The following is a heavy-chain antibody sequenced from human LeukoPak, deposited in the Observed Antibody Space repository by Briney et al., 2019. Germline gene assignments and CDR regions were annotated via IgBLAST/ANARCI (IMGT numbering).Heavy chain of an antibody. CDR2: IKHDGSEK. Sequence: GGSLRLSCAASGFTLSRYWMSWVRQAPGKGLEWVANIKHDGSEKYYVDSVKGRFTISRDNAKNSLYLQMNSLRGEDTAVYYCARDRDYYNDFEYWGQGTLVTVSS. CDR3: ARDRDYYNDFEY. D-gene: IGHD3-10*01. CDR1: GFTLSRYW. J-gene: IGHJ4*02. V-gene: IGHV3-7*04.